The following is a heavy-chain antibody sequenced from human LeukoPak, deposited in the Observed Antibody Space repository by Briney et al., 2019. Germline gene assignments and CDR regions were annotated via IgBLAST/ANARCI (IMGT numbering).Heavy chain of an antibody. D-gene: IGHD5-12*01. CDR2: IYYCGSP. Sequence: SETLSLTCTVSGGSIRSSSYFWGWIRQPPGKGLVWIGSIYYCGSPFYNPPLKSRVTICVDTSKNQFSLKLRSGTGADTAVYNCARRDSGYDQYYFDYWGQGTLVTVSS. CDR3: ARRDSGYDQYYFDY. J-gene: IGHJ4*02. V-gene: IGHV4-39*01. CDR1: GGSIRSSSYF.